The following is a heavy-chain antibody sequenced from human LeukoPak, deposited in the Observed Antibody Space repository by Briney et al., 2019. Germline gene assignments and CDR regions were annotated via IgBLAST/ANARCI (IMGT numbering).Heavy chain of an antibody. CDR1: GGSISSYY. V-gene: IGHV4-59*12. CDR3: ARDRTAMGFDY. CDR2: IYHSGST. D-gene: IGHD5-18*01. J-gene: IGHJ4*02. Sequence: SETLSLTCAVSGGSISSYYWNWIRQPPGKGLEWIGEIYHSGSTNYNPSLKSRVTISVDKSKNQFSLKLSSVTAADTAVYYCARDRTAMGFDYWGQGTLVTVSS.